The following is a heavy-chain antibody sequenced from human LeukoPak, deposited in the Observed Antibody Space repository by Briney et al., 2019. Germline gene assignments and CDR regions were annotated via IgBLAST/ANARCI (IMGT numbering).Heavy chain of an antibody. V-gene: IGHV3-48*02. CDR1: GFTFSSYS. J-gene: IGHJ4*02. CDR2: ISSSSSTI. CDR3: ARFTVVTPGAFDY. Sequence: GGSLRLSCAASGFTFSSYSMNWDRQAPGKGLEWVSYISSSSSTIYYADSVKGRFTISRDNAKNSLYLQMNSLRDEDTAVYYCARFTVVTPGAFDYWGQGTLVTVSS. D-gene: IGHD4-23*01.